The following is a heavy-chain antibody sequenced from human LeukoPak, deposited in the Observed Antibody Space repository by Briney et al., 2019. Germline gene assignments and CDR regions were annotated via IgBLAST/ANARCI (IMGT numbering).Heavy chain of an antibody. V-gene: IGHV3-66*02. CDR2: IFSGGDT. D-gene: IGHD6-19*01. J-gene: IGHJ4*02. Sequence: PGGSLRLSCAASGFTVSSNHMNWVRQAPGKGLEWVSVIFSGGDTSYADSVKGRFTISRDSSKNTLFLQMNSLTPEDMAVYYCMRQGLGGAGRWGQGTLVTVSS. CDR3: MRQGLGGAGR. CDR1: GFTVSSNH.